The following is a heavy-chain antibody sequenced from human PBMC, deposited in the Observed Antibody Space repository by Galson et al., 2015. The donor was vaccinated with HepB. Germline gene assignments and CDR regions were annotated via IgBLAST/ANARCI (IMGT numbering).Heavy chain of an antibody. J-gene: IGHJ3*02. CDR2: FDPEDGET. D-gene: IGHD4-17*01. V-gene: IGHV1-24*01. Sequence: VTVSCKVSGYTLTELSMHWVRQAPGKGLEWMGGFDPEDGETIYAQKFQGRVTMTEDTSTDTAYMELSSLRSEDTAVYYCATVPSVTTLAGWAFDIWGQGTMVTVSS. CDR3: ATVPSVTTLAGWAFDI. CDR1: GYTLTELS.